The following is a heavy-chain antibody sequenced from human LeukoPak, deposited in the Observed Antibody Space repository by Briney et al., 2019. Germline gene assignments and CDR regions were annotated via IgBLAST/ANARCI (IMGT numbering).Heavy chain of an antibody. J-gene: IGHJ6*02. CDR3: AKDLSAMVSYYYYYGMDV. CDR2: ISYDGSNK. CDR1: GFTFSSYG. Sequence: GGSLRLSCAASGFTFSSYGMHWVRQAPGKGLEWVAVISYDGSNKYYADSVKGRFTISRDNSKNTLYLQMNSPRAEDTAVYYCAKDLSAMVSYYYYYGMDVWGQGTTVTVSS. V-gene: IGHV3-30*18. D-gene: IGHD5-18*01.